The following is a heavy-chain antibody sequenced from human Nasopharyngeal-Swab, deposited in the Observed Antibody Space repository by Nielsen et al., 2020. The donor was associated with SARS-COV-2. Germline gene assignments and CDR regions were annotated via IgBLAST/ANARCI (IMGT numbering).Heavy chain of an antibody. D-gene: IGHD1-26*01. CDR2: ISSSATTI. V-gene: IGHV3-48*02. J-gene: IGHJ4*02. CDR1: GFTFSSSG. CDR3: ARDHCATTACRFDY. Sequence: GSLRLPCTASGFTFSSSGINWVRQAPGKGLEWVSYISSSATTISYADSVKGRFTISRDNAKNSLYLQMDSLRDEDTAVYYCARDHCATTACRFDYWGQGTLVTVSS.